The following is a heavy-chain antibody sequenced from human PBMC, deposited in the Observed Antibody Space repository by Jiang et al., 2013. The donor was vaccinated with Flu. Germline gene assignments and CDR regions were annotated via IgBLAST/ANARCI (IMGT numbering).Heavy chain of an antibody. CDR2: IKQDGSQK. V-gene: IGHV3-7*05. CDR1: GFIFSDYW. D-gene: IGHD6-6*01. J-gene: IGHJ4*02. CDR3: AKTPRSRPSDG. Sequence: VQLVESGGGLVQPGGSLRLSCVGSGFIFSDYWMTWVRQAPGKGLEWVANIKQDGSQKHFVDSVKGRFTISRDNTKNSVYLHMSSLRAEDTALYFCAKTPRSRPSDGWGQGTLVTVSS.